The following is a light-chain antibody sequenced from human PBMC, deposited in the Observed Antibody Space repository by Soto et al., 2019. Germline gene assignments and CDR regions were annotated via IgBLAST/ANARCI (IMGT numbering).Light chain of an antibody. CDR1: QSASSY. CDR2: GAS. J-gene: IGKJ4*01. Sequence: EIVMTQSPATLSVSPGARAPLSCRASQSASSYLAWYQQKPGQAPRLLIYGASTRATDIPARFSGSGSGTEFTLTISSLQSEDFALYYCQQYNNWPLTFGGGTKVDIK. V-gene: IGKV3-15*01. CDR3: QQYNNWPLT.